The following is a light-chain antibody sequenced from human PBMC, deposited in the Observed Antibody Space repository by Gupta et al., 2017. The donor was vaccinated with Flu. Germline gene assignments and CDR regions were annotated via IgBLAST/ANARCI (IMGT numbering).Light chain of an antibody. CDR1: QSITTY. V-gene: IGKV1-39*01. Sequence: DIQMTQSPSSLSASVGDRVTITCRASQSITTYLNWYQQKPGKAPNLLIYSASNFESGVPSRFSGSGSGSDFTLTISRLQREDFATYFCQQSYSTPWTFGQGTKVEI. J-gene: IGKJ1*01. CDR3: QQSYSTPWT. CDR2: SAS.